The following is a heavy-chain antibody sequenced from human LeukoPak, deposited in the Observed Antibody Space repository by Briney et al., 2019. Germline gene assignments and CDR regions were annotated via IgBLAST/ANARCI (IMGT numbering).Heavy chain of an antibody. CDR3: AKDFGSGRYAFDI. CDR2: IQHDGGRK. Sequence: RGSLKLSCAASGFNIEGHNMHWVRQAPGKGLEWVSFIQHDGGRKWYVDSVKGRFTISRDNSKNTLSLQMNDLRLKDTAVYYCAKDFGSGRYAFDIWGQGTIVTVSS. CDR1: GFNIEGHN. D-gene: IGHD3-10*01. J-gene: IGHJ3*02. V-gene: IGHV3-30*02.